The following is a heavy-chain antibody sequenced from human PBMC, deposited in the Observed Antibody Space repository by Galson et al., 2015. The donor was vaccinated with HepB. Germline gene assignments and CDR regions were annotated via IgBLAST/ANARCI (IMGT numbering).Heavy chain of an antibody. CDR1: GFTFGSYG. CDR2: ISYDGSNK. V-gene: IGHV3-30*18. Sequence: SLRLSCAASGFTFGSYGMHWVRQAPGKGLEWVAVISYDGSNKYYADSVKGRFTISRDNSKNTLYLQMNSLRAEDTAVYYCAKDRLIYCGGDCGGWFDPWGQGTLVTVSS. CDR3: AKDRLIYCGGDCGGWFDP. J-gene: IGHJ5*02. D-gene: IGHD2-21*02.